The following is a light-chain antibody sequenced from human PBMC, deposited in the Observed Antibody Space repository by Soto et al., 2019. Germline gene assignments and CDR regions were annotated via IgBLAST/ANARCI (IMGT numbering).Light chain of an antibody. CDR1: SSDVGGYNS. Sequence: QSALTQPASVSGSPGQSITISCTGTSSDVGGYNSASWYQQHPGKAPKLLIYNVSNRPSGISDRFSGSWSGDTASLTISGLQAEDEADYYCSSYTSTSTYVFGTGTKVTVL. CDR2: NVS. V-gene: IGLV2-14*03. J-gene: IGLJ1*01. CDR3: SSYTSTSTYV.